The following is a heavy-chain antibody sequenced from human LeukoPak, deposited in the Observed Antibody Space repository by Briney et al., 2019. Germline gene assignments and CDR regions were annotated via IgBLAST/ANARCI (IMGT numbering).Heavy chain of an antibody. Sequence: ASVKVSCKASGGTFSSYAISWVRQAPGQGLEWMGGIIPIFGTANYAQKFQGGVTITTDESTSTAYMKLSSLRSEDTAVYYCASEGGYGGNPFDYWGQGTLVTVSS. V-gene: IGHV1-69*05. CDR2: IIPIFGTA. J-gene: IGHJ4*02. CDR3: ASEGGYGGNPFDY. D-gene: IGHD4-23*01. CDR1: GGTFSSYA.